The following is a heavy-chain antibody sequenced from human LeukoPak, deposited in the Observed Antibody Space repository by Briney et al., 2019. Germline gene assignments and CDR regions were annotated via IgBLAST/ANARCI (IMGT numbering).Heavy chain of an antibody. Sequence: PGGSPRLSCAASGFTFSDYYMSWIRQAPGKGLEWVSHISSSGTTIYYADSVKGRFTISRDNAKNSLYLQMNSLRAEDTAVYYCARRTVTRDWYFDLWGRGTLVTVSS. CDR1: GFTFSDYY. CDR3: ARRTVTRDWYFDL. D-gene: IGHD4-17*01. J-gene: IGHJ2*01. V-gene: IGHV3-11*01. CDR2: ISSSGTTI.